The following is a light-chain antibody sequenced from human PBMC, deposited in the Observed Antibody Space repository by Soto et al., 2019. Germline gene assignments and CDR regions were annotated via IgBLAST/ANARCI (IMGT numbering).Light chain of an antibody. V-gene: IGLV2-14*01. Sequence: QSALTQPASVSGSPGQSITISCTGSISDVGGYNYVSWYQQHPGKAPKLMIYDVNNRPSGVSNRFSASKSGNTASLTISGLQAEDEADYYCSSYTISSTLGVFSGGTKLTVL. CDR1: ISDVGGYNY. J-gene: IGLJ2*01. CDR3: SSYTISSTLGV. CDR2: DVN.